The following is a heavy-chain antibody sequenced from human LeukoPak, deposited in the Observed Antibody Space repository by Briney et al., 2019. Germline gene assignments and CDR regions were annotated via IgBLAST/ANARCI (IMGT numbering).Heavy chain of an antibody. CDR3: ARGPDSFCSSTSCYLDAFDI. CDR1: GYTFTSYG. D-gene: IGHD2-2*01. CDR2: MNPNSGNT. Sequence: ASVKVSCKAFGYTFTSYGISWVRQAPGQGLEWMGWMNPNSGNTGYAQKLQGRVTITRNTSISTAYTELSSLRSEDTAVYYCARGPDSFCSSTSCYLDAFDIWGQGTMVTVSS. J-gene: IGHJ3*02. V-gene: IGHV1-8*03.